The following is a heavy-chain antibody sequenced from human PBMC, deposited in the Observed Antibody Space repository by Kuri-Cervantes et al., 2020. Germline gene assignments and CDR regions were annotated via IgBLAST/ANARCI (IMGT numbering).Heavy chain of an antibody. CDR1: GRSFSGYY. Sequence: GSLRLSCAVYGRSFSGYYWGWIRQPPGKGLEWIGEINHSGSTNYNPSLKSRVTISVDTSKNQFSLKLSSVTAADTAVYYCARGGYSSSRARWYFDLWGRGTLVTVSS. J-gene: IGHJ2*01. CDR2: INHSGST. CDR3: ARGGYSSSRARWYFDL. D-gene: IGHD6-13*01. V-gene: IGHV4-34*01.